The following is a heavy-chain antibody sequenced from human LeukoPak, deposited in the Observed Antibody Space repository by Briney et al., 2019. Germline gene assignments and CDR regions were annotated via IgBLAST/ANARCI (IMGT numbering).Heavy chain of an antibody. CDR1: GFTFSNYA. D-gene: IGHD2-15*01. Sequence: GGSLRLSCAASGFTFSNYAMHWVRQAPGKGLEWVAFMSYDGRNKYYADSVKGRFTISSDNSKTTLFLEMNSLRAEDTAMYFCARAYYVYCSGGSCSGFDYWGQGILVTVSS. J-gene: IGHJ4*02. CDR2: MSYDGRNK. CDR3: ARAYYVYCSGGSCSGFDY. V-gene: IGHV3-30*04.